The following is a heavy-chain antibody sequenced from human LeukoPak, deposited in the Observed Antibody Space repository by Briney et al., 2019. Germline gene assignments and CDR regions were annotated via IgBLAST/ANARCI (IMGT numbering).Heavy chain of an antibody. D-gene: IGHD4-23*01. CDR3: AREIRDYGGKDYFDY. Sequence: WVRQAPGKGLEWIGYIYYSGSTYYNPSLKSRVTISVDTSKNQFSLKLSSVTAADTAVYYCAREIRDYGGKDYFDYWGQGTLVTVSS. CDR2: IYYSGST. J-gene: IGHJ4*02. V-gene: IGHV4-31*02.